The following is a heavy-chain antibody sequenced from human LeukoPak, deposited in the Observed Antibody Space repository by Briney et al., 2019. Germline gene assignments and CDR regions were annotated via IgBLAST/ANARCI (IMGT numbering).Heavy chain of an antibody. Sequence: ASVKVSCKASGGTFSSYAISWVRQATGQGLEWMGWMNPNSGNTGYAQKFQGRVTITRNTSISTAYMELSSLRSEDTAVYYCARRYCSGGSCYGAHFDYWGQGTLVTVSS. D-gene: IGHD2-15*01. CDR2: MNPNSGNT. J-gene: IGHJ4*02. V-gene: IGHV1-8*03. CDR3: ARRYCSGGSCYGAHFDY. CDR1: GGTFSSYA.